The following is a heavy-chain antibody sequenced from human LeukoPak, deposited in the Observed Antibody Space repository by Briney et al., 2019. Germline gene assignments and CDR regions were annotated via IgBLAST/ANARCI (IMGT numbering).Heavy chain of an antibody. Sequence: ASVKVSCKASGYTFTGYYIHWVRQAPGQGLEWMRWINPNSGGTKYAQKFQGRVTMTRDTSISTAYMELSSLTSDDTALYYCATDGAVAGTAYPEYWGQGTLVTVSS. D-gene: IGHD6-19*01. V-gene: IGHV1-2*02. CDR1: GYTFTGYY. J-gene: IGHJ4*02. CDR3: ATDGAVAGTAYPEY. CDR2: INPNSGGT.